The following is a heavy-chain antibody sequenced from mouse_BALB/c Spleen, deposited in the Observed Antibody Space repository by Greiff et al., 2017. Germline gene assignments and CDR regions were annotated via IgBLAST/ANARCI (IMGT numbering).Heavy chain of an antibody. CDR2: INPGSGGP. CDR1: GYAFTNYL. D-gene: IGHD2-4*01. J-gene: IGHJ2*01. CDR3: ARIYYEYDKDY. Sequence: VQLQESGAELVRPGTSVKVSCKASGYAFTNYLLEWVKQRPGQGLEWIGVINPGSGGPNYNEKLKGKATLTADKSSSTAYRQLSSLTSDDSAVYFCARIYYEYDKDYGGQGTALTVTS. V-gene: IGHV1-54*01.